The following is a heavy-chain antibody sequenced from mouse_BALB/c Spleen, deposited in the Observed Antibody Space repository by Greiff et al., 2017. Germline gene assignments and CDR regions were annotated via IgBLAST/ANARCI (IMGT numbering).Heavy chain of an antibody. CDR3: AKHSTASTRYYFDY. CDR2: IWGGGST. Sequence: VKLQESGPGLVAPSQSLSITCTVSGFSLTDYGVSWIRQPPGKGLEWLGVIWGGGSTYYNSALKSRLSISKDNSKSQVFLKMNSLQTDDTAMYYCAKHSTASTRYYFDYWGQGTTLTVSS. CDR1: GFSLTDYG. V-gene: IGHV2-6-5*01. D-gene: IGHD1-2*01. J-gene: IGHJ2*01.